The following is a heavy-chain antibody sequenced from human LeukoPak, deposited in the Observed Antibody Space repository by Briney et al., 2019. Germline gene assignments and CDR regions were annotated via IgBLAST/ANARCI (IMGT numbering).Heavy chain of an antibody. CDR2: ISWNSGSI. D-gene: IGHD1-14*01. V-gene: IGHV3-9*01. J-gene: IGHJ4*02. CDR3: ASLRN. Sequence: PGGSLRLSCAASGFTFDDYAMHWVRQAPGKGLEWVSGISWNSGSIGYADSVKGRFTISRDNAKNSLYLQMNSLRAEDTALYYCASLRNWGQGTLVTVSS. CDR1: GFTFDDYA.